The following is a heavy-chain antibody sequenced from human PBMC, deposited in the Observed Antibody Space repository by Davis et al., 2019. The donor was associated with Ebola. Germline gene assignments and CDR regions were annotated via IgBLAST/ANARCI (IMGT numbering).Heavy chain of an antibody. CDR3: AKDEDFTIIVVVLSRGMDV. D-gene: IGHD3-22*01. V-gene: IGHV3-23*01. Sequence: GGSLRLSCAASGFTFSSYAMSWVRQAPGKGLEWVSAISGSGGSTYYADSVKGRFTISRDNSKNTLYLQMNSLRAEDTAVYYCAKDEDFTIIVVVLSRGMDVWGQGTTVTVSS. J-gene: IGHJ6*02. CDR1: GFTFSSYA. CDR2: ISGSGGST.